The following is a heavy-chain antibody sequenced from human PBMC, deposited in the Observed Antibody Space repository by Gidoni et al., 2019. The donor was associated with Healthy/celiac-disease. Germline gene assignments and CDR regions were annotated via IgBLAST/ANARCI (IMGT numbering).Heavy chain of an antibody. D-gene: IGHD5-12*01. CDR1: GFTFSSYS. CDR3: ARDLGWLQFFDY. V-gene: IGHV3-30-3*01. J-gene: IGHJ4*02. Sequence: QVQLVESGGGVVQPGRSLRLSCAASGFTFSSYSMHWVRQAPGKGLEWVAVISYDGSNKYYADSVKGRFTISRDNSKNTLYLQMNSLRAEDTAVYYCARDLGWLQFFDYWGQGTLVTVSS. CDR2: ISYDGSNK.